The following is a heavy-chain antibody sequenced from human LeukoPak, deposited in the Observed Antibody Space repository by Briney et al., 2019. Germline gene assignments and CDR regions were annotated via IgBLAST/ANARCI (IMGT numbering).Heavy chain of an antibody. CDR3: ASATYCSSTSCYGAAWFDP. CDR2: IYYSGST. Sequence: SETLSVTCTVSGGSVSSGSYYWSWIRQPPGKGLECIGYIYYSGSTNYNPSLKSRVTISVDTSKNQFSLKLSSVTAADTAVYYCASATYCSSTSCYGAAWFDPWGQGTLVTVSS. J-gene: IGHJ5*02. CDR1: GGSVSSGSYY. D-gene: IGHD2-2*01. V-gene: IGHV4-61*01.